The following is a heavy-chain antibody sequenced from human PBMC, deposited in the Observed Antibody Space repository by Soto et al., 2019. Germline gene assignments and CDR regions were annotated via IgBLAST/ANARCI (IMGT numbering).Heavy chain of an antibody. V-gene: IGHV1-69*12. CDR1: GGTFSSYA. D-gene: IGHD3-9*01. CDR3: ARGSSPDYDILTGYNWFDP. J-gene: IGHJ5*02. Sequence: QVQLVQSGAEVKKPGSSVKVSCKASGGTFSSYAISWVRQAPGQGLEWMGGIIPIFGTANYAQKFQGRVTITADEXXSXAXXELSSLRSEDTAVYYCARGSSPDYDILTGYNWFDPWGQGTLVTVSS. CDR2: IIPIFGTA.